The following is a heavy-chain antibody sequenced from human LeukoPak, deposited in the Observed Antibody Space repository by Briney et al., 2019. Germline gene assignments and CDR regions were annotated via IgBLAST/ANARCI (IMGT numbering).Heavy chain of an antibody. CDR3: ARKNSGGWYFDY. J-gene: IGHJ4*02. V-gene: IGHV4-4*07. CDR2: IYSSGST. CDR1: GGSISTYY. D-gene: IGHD6-19*01. Sequence: PSETLSLTCTVSGGSISTYYYSWIRQPAGKGLEWIGRIYSSGSTNYNPSLKSRVTMSVETSKNQFSLILSSGTASDTAVYYCARKNSGGWYFDYWGQGTLVTVSS.